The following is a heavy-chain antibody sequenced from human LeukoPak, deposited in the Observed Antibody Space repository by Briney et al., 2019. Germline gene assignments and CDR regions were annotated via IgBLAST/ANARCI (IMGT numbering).Heavy chain of an antibody. CDR2: ISYDGNNK. D-gene: IGHD5-18*01. V-gene: IGHV3-30*18. CDR3: AKDEYIYGSLGYSEY. Sequence: GRSLRLSCAASGFTFSSHGMHWVRQAPGKGLEWVAVISYDGNNKYYADSVKGRFTISRDNSRNTLYLQMNSLRAEDMAVFYCAKDEYIYGSLGYSEYWGQGTLVTVSS. J-gene: IGHJ4*02. CDR1: GFTFSSHG.